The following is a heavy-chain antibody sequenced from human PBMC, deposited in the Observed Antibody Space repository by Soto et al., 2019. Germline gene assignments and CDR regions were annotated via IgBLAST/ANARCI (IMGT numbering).Heavy chain of an antibody. Sequence: ASVKVSCKASGYTFTSYYMHWVRQAPGQGLEWMGIINPSGGSTSYAQKFQGRVTMTRDTSTSTVYMELSSLRSEDTAVYYCAKMLFYFGWGSYPPRARFVFDIWGKGKMV. CDR3: AKMLFYFGWGSYPPRARFVFDI. CDR1: GYTFTSYY. D-gene: IGHD3-16*02. V-gene: IGHV1-46*01. CDR2: INPSGGST. J-gene: IGHJ3*02.